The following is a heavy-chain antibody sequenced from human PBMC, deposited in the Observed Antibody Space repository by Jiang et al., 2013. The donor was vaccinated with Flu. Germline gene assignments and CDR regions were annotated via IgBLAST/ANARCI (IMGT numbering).Heavy chain of an antibody. CDR2: INHSGST. D-gene: IGHD3-16*02. Sequence: LLKPSETLSLTCAVYGGSFSGYYWSWIRQPPGKGLEWIGEINHSGSTNYNPSLKSRVTISVDTSKNQFSLKLSSVTAADTAVYYCARVTLGDLGELSPYFDYWGQGTLVTVSS. CDR3: ARVTLGDLGELSPYFDY. V-gene: IGHV4-34*01. J-gene: IGHJ4*02. CDR1: GGSFSGYY.